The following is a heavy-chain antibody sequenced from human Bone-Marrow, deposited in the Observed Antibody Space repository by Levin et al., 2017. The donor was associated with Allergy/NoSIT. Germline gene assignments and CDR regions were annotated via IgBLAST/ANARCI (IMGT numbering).Heavy chain of an antibody. J-gene: IGHJ5*02. CDR1: GFIFSDYA. D-gene: IGHD1-1*01. CDR2: IGGSGGST. Sequence: QTGGSLRLSCGASGFIFSDYAMNWVRQAPGKGLEWVSAIGGSGGSTFYADSVKGRFTISRDNSKNTLYLQMNSLRAEDTAVYYCAKELEVSYNWIDPWGQGTLVTVSS. CDR3: AKELEVSYNWIDP. V-gene: IGHV3-23*01.